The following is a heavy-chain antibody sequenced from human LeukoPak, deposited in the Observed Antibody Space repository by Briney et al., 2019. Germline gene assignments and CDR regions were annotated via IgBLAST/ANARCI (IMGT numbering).Heavy chain of an antibody. V-gene: IGHV3-53*01. CDR1: GFTVSSNY. CDR2: IYSGGST. J-gene: IGHJ3*02. CDR3: ASGRAYGDPIDAFDI. D-gene: IGHD4-17*01. Sequence: PGGSLRLSCAASGFTVSSNYMSWVRQAPGKGLEWVSVIYSGGSTYYADSVKGRFTISRDNSKNTLYLQMNSLRAEDTAVYYCASGRAYGDPIDAFDIWGQGTMVTVSS.